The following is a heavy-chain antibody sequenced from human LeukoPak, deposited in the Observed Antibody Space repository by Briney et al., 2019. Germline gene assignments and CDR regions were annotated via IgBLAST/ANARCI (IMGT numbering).Heavy chain of an antibody. D-gene: IGHD1-26*01. CDR1: GGTFSSYA. Sequence: EASVKVSCKASGGTFSSYAISWVRQAPGQGLEWMGGIIPIFGTANYAQKFQGRVTITADKSTSTAYMELSSLRSEDTAVYYCARAVREYSGSYQRRGPNWFDPWGQGTLVTVSS. J-gene: IGHJ5*02. V-gene: IGHV1-69*06. CDR2: IIPIFGTA. CDR3: ARAVREYSGSYQRRGPNWFDP.